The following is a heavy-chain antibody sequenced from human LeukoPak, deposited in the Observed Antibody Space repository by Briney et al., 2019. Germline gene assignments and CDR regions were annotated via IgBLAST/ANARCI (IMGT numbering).Heavy chain of an antibody. J-gene: IGHJ5*02. CDR1: GASLTTYY. CDR3: ARDFYADDGHHSFDH. D-gene: IGHD2/OR15-2a*01. Sequence: SETLSLTCTVSGASLTTYYWNWIRQPAGKRPEWIGRIYASGSTNYNPSLKSRVIISMDKSKNQFSLNVTSVTAADTAVYYCARDFYADDGHHSFDHWGQGTLVTVSS. V-gene: IGHV4-4*07. CDR2: IYASGST.